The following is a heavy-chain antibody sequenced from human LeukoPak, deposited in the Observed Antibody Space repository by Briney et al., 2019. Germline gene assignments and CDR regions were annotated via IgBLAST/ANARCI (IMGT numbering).Heavy chain of an antibody. V-gene: IGHV4-59*01. CDR1: GDSISSYY. D-gene: IGHD3-22*01. Sequence: PSETLSLTCTVSGDSISSYYWSWIRQPPGKGLEWIGYIYYSGSTNYNPSLKSRVTISVDPSKNQFSLKLSSVTAADTAVYYCARVGVGYFDSSDYYRPDAFDIWGQGTMVTVSS. CDR2: IYYSGST. CDR3: ARVGVGYFDSSDYYRPDAFDI. J-gene: IGHJ3*02.